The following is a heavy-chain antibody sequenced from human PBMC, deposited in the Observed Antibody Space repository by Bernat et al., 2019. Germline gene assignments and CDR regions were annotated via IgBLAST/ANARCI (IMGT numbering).Heavy chain of an antibody. CDR1: GGSISSYY. CDR2: IYYSGST. Sequence: QVQLQESGPGLVKPSETLSLTCTVSGGSISSYYWSWIRQPPGKGLEWIGYIYYSGSTNYNPSLKSRVTISVDTSKNQFSLKLSSVTAADTAVYYCAIAKRGYRPAFDPWGQGTLVTVSS. CDR3: AIAKRGYRPAFDP. J-gene: IGHJ5*02. V-gene: IGHV4-59*01. D-gene: IGHD1-1*01.